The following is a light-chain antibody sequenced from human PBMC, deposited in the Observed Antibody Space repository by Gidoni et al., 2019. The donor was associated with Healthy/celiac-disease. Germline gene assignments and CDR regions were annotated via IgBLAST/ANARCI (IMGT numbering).Light chain of an antibody. CDR3: QAWDSSTEGVV. CDR1: NLGVKS. V-gene: IGLV3-1*01. CDR2: QDS. Sequence: SYELTQPPSVSVSQGQTASITCSGDNLGVKSACWYQQKTGQSPVLVIYQDSKRPSGIPERFSGSNSGNTATLTISGTQAMDEADYYFQAWDSSTEGVVFGGGTKLTVL. J-gene: IGLJ2*01.